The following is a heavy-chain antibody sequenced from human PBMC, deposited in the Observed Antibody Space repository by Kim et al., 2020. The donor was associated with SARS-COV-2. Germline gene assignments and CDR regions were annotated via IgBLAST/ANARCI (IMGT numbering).Heavy chain of an antibody. CDR3: ARDSYGMDV. CDR2: SNK. V-gene: IGHV3-30*01. Sequence: SNKDDVDTAKGRFTISRDNSKNTLYLQMNSLRAEDTAVYYCARDSYGMDVWGQGTTVTVSS. J-gene: IGHJ6*02.